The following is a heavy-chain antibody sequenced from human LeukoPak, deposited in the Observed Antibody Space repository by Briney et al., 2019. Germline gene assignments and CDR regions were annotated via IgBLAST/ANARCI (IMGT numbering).Heavy chain of an antibody. Sequence: SVKVSCKASGGTFSSYAISWVRQAPGQGLEWMGGIIPIFCTANYAQKFQGRVTITADESTSTAYMELSSLRSEDTAVYYCARESLLRDYYDSSGYYYFDYWGQGTLVTVSS. D-gene: IGHD3-22*01. CDR3: ARESLLRDYYDSSGYYYFDY. CDR2: IIPIFCTA. CDR1: GGTFSSYA. V-gene: IGHV1-69*13. J-gene: IGHJ4*02.